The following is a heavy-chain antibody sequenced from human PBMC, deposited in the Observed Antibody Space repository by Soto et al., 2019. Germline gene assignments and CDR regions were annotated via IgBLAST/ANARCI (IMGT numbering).Heavy chain of an antibody. D-gene: IGHD4-17*01. V-gene: IGHV1-69*13. Sequence: QVRLVQSGAEVKKPGSSVKVSCKYSGGTFKTESINWLRQAPGQGLEWMGNILPAFGTADYAPKFRGRVTITADQATTTACMDLSSLTSQDTAFYFCARGHEYGGNSDAFDIWGQGTLVTVSS. CDR2: ILPAFGTA. CDR1: GGTFKTES. CDR3: ARGHEYGGNSDAFDI. J-gene: IGHJ3*02.